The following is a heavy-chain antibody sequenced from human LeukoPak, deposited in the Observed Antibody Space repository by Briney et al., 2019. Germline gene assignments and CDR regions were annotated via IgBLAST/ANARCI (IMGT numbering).Heavy chain of an antibody. CDR3: ARGGDYYDRYFDY. J-gene: IGHJ4*02. D-gene: IGHD3-3*01. CDR1: FGSISTYY. V-gene: IGHV4-4*07. Sequence: SETLSLTCTVSFGSISTYYWTWIRQPAGKGLEWIGRIYPSGSSHYNPSFKSRVTMSVDTSKNQFSLRLSSVTAADTAVYYCARGGDYYDRYFDYWGPGTLVAVSS. CDR2: IYPSGSS.